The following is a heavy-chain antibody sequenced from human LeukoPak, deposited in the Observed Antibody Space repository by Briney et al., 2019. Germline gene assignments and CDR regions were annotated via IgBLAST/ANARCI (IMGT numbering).Heavy chain of an antibody. D-gene: IGHD2-15*01. CDR3: VKPRIIGLGWAQFDY. CDR1: GFTFSRSG. J-gene: IGHJ4*02. Sequence: PGGSLRLSCATSGFTFSRSGMTWVRQPPGKGLEWGASFDGNADGTHYADSVKGRCTISRDNSKNTVYLQMNSLRAEDTAIYYCVKPRIIGLGWAQFDYWGQGSLVSVSS. CDR2: FDGNADGT. V-gene: IGHV3-23*01.